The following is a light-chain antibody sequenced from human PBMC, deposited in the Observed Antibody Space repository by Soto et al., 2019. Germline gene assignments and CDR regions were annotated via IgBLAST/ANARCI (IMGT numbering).Light chain of an antibody. V-gene: IGLV1-40*01. J-gene: IGLJ1*01. CDR1: SSNIGAGYD. CDR2: NNN. CDR3: QSYDSSLSGSYV. Sequence: QSVLTQPPSVSGASGQRVTISCTGSSSNIGAGYDVHWYQRLPGTAPKVLIYNNNNRPSGVPDRFSGSKSGTSASLAITGLQAEDEADYYCQSYDSSLSGSYVFGTGTKLTVL.